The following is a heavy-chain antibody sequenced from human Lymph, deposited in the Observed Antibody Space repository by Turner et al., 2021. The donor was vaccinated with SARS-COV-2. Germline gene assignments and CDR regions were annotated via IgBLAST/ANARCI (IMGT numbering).Heavy chain of an antibody. CDR1: GITVSRNY. CDR3: ARDLDTAGGMDV. D-gene: IGHD5-18*01. Sequence: EVQLVESGGGLVQPGGSLRLSCAASGITVSRNYMSWVRQAPGKGWKWVSVIYSGGRSYYADTVKGRFTISRHNSKNTLYMQMNSLRAEYTAVYYGARDLDTAGGMDVWGQGTTVTVSS. V-gene: IGHV3-53*04. CDR2: IYSGGRS. J-gene: IGHJ6*02.